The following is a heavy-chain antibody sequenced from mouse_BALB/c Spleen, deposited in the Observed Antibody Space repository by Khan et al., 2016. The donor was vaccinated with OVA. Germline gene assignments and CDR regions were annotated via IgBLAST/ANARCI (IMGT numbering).Heavy chain of an antibody. CDR2: ILSYGSK. J-gene: IGHJ4*01. CDR3: ARQSYDSYNIMDY. CDR1: GFSLTNYG. Sequence: VQLQESGPGLVAPSQSLSITCTISGFSLTNYGVHWVRQPPGKGLEWLVVILSYGSKTYNSALKTRLTFSKDNSKSQDFLKMYSLQTDDTAMYFSARQSYDSYNIMDYWGQGTSVTVSS. D-gene: IGHD2-12*01. V-gene: IGHV2-6-1*01.